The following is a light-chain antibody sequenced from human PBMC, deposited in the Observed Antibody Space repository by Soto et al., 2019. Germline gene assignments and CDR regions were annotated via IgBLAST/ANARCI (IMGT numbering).Light chain of an antibody. CDR1: QSVSSN. J-gene: IGKJ1*01. CDR2: GAS. CDR3: QHRKT. Sequence: EIVLTQSPGTLSLSPGERATLSCRASQSVSSNLAWYQQKPGQAPRLLIYGASSRATGIPDRFSGSGSGTDFTLTISRLEPEDFAVYYCQHRKTFGQGTKVDI. V-gene: IGKV3-20*01.